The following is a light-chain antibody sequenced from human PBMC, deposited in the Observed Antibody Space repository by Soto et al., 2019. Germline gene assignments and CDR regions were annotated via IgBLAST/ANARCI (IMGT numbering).Light chain of an antibody. Sequence: IVMTQSPAILSVSQGETGTLSCRASQDIGTKLAWYQQKPGQAPRLLMYDVSTRASAAPARFSGSGSGSEFTLTISSLQSEDFAIYFCQQYYHWRTFGQGTKVDI. V-gene: IGKV3-15*01. CDR3: QQYYHWRT. CDR1: QDIGTK. J-gene: IGKJ1*01. CDR2: DVS.